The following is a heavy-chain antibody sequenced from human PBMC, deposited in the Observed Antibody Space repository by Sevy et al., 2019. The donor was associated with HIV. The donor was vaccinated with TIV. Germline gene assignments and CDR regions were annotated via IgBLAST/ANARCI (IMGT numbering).Heavy chain of an antibody. CDR2: INHSGST. V-gene: IGHV4-34*01. J-gene: IGHJ6*02. CDR1: GGSFSGYY. Sequence: SETLSLTCAVYGGSFSGYYWSWIRQPPGKGLEWIGEINHSGSTNYNPSLKSRVTISVDTSKNQFSLKLSSVTAADTAVYYCARGSSRYDFWSGYYSYYGMDVWGQGTTVTVSS. CDR3: ARGSSRYDFWSGYYSYYGMDV. D-gene: IGHD3-3*01.